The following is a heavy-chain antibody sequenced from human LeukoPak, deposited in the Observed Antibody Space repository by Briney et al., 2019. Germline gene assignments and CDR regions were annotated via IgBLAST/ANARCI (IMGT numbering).Heavy chain of an antibody. Sequence: PGRSLRLSCAASGFTFDDYAMHWVRQAPGKGLEWVSSISTSGSTIYYADSVKGRFTISRDNSKNTLYLQMNSLRAEDTAVYYCARSYGDYWAHFDYWGQGTLVTVSS. CDR1: GFTFDDYA. D-gene: IGHD4-17*01. CDR3: ARSYGDYWAHFDY. V-gene: IGHV3-48*01. J-gene: IGHJ4*02. CDR2: ISTSGSTI.